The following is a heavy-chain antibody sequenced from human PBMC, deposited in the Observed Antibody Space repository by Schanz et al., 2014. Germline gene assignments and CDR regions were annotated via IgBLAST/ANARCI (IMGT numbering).Heavy chain of an antibody. D-gene: IGHD3-10*01. CDR3: PADLWFGAVWGVW. CDR2: VSRSTPDI. Sequence: EVQLLESGGGLVQPGGSLRLSCTASGFTFSSYSMNWVRQAPGKGLEWVSYVSRSTPDIYYADSVKGRFTMSRDNAKNSVFLQMNSLRAEDTAVYYCPADLWFGAVWGVWWGQGTLVTVSS. V-gene: IGHV3-48*01. CDR1: GFTFSSYS. J-gene: IGHJ4*02.